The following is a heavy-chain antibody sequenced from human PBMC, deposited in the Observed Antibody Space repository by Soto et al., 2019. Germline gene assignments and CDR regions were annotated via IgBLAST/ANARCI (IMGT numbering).Heavy chain of an antibody. CDR1: GGSFSGYY. J-gene: IGHJ2*01. Sequence: QVQLQQWGAGPLRPLETLSLTCGVSGGSFSGYYWAWIRQSPGKGLEWIGEINDRGSTNYNPSLKSRVRISFDTSKNHSSLNLRSVTAADTAVYYCARESHDILTGPPWVWYFDLWGRGTLVTVSS. CDR3: ARESHDILTGPPWVWYFDL. D-gene: IGHD3-9*01. CDR2: INDRGST. V-gene: IGHV4-34*01.